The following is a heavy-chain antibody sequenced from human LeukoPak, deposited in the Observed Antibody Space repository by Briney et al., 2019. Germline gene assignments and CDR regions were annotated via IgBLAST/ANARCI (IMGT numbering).Heavy chain of an antibody. Sequence: PSETLSLTCSVSGDSISLSFYYWGWIRQPPGKALEWIGSVYYSGTTSYNPSLKSRVTISVDTSKNQFSLKLSSVTAADTAVYYCASMGIAARPDFGYYFDYWGQGTLVTVSS. V-gene: IGHV4-39*07. D-gene: IGHD6-6*01. CDR1: GDSISLSFYY. CDR3: ASMGIAARPDFGYYFDY. CDR2: VYYSGTT. J-gene: IGHJ4*02.